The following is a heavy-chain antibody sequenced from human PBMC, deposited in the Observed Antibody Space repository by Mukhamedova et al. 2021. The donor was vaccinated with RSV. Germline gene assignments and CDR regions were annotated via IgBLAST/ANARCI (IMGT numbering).Heavy chain of an antibody. D-gene: IGHD3-22*01. J-gene: IGHJ4*02. CDR2: ISVYNGDT. CDR3: ARGLLNYDSSRAHDY. V-gene: IGHV1-18*01. Sequence: WVGWISVYNGDTKYAQNLQGRVTMTADTSTTTAFMELRSLRSGDTALYYCARGLLNYDSSRAHDYLGQGTLVTVSS.